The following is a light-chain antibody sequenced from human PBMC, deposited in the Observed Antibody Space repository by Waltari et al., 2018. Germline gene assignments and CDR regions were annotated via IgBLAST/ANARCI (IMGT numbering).Light chain of an antibody. Sequence: EIVLTQSPGTLSLSPGERAPLSCRASQSISSTYLAWYQQKPGQAPRLLIYGPSSRATGIPDRFSGSGSGTDFTLTISRLEPEDFAVFYCQQYGTSPYTFGRGTKLEIK. CDR1: QSISSTY. CDR3: QQYGTSPYT. CDR2: GPS. J-gene: IGKJ2*01. V-gene: IGKV3-20*01.